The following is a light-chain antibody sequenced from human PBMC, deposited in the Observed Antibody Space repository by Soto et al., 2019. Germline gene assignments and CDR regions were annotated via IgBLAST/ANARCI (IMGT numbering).Light chain of an antibody. J-gene: IGKJ1*01. CDR2: AAS. V-gene: IGKV1-39*01. CDR1: QSISTY. Sequence: DIQMTHSPSSLSASVGDRVTITCRASQSISTYLTWYQQKPGKAPKLLIYAASTLQGGVPSRFSGSGSGKDFTLTISSLQPEDFATYYCQQSYTSPWTFGQGTKVEIX. CDR3: QQSYTSPWT.